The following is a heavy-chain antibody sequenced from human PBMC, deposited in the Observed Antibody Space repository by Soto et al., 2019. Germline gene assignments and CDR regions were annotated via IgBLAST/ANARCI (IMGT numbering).Heavy chain of an antibody. CDR2: INPNRGDT. V-gene: IGHV1-2*02. J-gene: IGHJ3*02. Sequence: QVHLVQSGAEVKKPGASVKVSCKSSGHTFNVYYLHWVRQAPGSGLEWMGKINPNRGDTTYSQRFQGRVTMTSDPSITTAYMYLTKLTSDDTAVYYCALERQLNSPADAFDIWGQGTVVTVSS. CDR3: ALERQLNSPADAFDI. CDR1: GHTFNVYY. D-gene: IGHD1-1*01.